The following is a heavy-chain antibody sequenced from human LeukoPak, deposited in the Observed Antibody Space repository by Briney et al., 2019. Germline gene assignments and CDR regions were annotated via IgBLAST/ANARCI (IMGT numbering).Heavy chain of an antibody. Sequence: ASVKVPCKASGDTFTNYYMHWVRQAPGQGLEWMGIINPSGASTSYAQKFQGRVTMTRDTSTTTVYMELYSLRSDDTAVYYCARGAIFEVVILENLLDYWGQGTLVTVSS. D-gene: IGHD3-3*01. J-gene: IGHJ4*02. V-gene: IGHV1-46*01. CDR3: ARGAIFEVVILENLLDY. CDR1: GDTFTNYY. CDR2: INPSGAST.